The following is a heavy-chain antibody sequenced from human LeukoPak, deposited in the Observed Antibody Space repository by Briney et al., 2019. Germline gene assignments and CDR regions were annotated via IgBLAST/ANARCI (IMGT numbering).Heavy chain of an antibody. CDR2: IYYSGST. V-gene: IGHV4-31*03. CDR1: GGSISSGGYY. J-gene: IGHJ4*02. CDR3: ARGRYCSGGSCYPDAFVN. Sequence: PSETLSPTCTVSGGSISSGGYYWSWIRQHPGKGLEWIGYIYYSGSTYYNPSLKSRVTISVDTSKNQFSLKLSSVTAADTAVYYCARGRYCSGGSCYPDAFVNWGQGTLVTVSS. D-gene: IGHD2-15*01.